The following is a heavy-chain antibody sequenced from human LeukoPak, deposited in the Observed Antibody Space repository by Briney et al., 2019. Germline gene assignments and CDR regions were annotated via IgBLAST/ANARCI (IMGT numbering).Heavy chain of an antibody. CDR2: INHSGST. J-gene: IGHJ4*02. D-gene: IGHD3-10*01. Sequence: GSLRLSCAASGFTFRSHTMNWVRQPPGKGLEWIGEINHSGSTNYNPSLKSRVTISVDTSKNQFSLKLSSVTAADTAVYYCARVLGYYGSGSYYPDYWGQGTLVTVSS. CDR3: ARVLGYYGSGSYYPDY. V-gene: IGHV4-34*01. CDR1: GFTFRSHT.